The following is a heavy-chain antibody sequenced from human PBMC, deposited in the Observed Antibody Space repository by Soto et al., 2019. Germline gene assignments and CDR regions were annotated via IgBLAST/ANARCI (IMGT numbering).Heavy chain of an antibody. J-gene: IGHJ4*02. CDR1: GFTFSSYP. D-gene: IGHD5-12*01. CDR3: AIRVPDIVAPGY. CDR2: ILYDGNNK. V-gene: IGHV3-30-3*01. Sequence: LRLSCAASGFTFSSYPMHWVRQAPGQGLEWVALILYDGNNKYYADSVKGRFTISRDNSKNTLYLQMNSLRADDTAVYYCAIRVPDIVAPGYWGQGTLVTVSS.